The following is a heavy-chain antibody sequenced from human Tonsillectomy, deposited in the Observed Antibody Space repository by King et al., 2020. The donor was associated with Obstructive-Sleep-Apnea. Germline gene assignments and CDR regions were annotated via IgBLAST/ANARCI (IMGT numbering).Heavy chain of an antibody. CDR1: GFTVSSNY. CDR2: IYSGGST. V-gene: IGHV3-53*04. Sequence: VQLVESGGGLVQPGGSLRLSCAASGFTVSSNYMSWVRQAPGKGLEWVSVIYSGGSTYYADSVKGRITISRHNSKNTLYLQMNSLRAEDTAVYYCAREDYGSGSSIWGQGTMVTVSS. J-gene: IGHJ3*02. CDR3: AREDYGSGSSI. D-gene: IGHD3-10*01.